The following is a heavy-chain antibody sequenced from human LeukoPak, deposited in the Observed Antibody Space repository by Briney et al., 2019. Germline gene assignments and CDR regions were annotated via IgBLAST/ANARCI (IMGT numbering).Heavy chain of an antibody. V-gene: IGHV4-39*01. J-gene: IGHJ4*02. Sequence: SETLSLTCTVSGGSITSVSYYWGWIRQPPGKGLEWIGGIYYTGSTYYNPSLKSRVTISVHTSKNQFSLKLSSVTAADTAVYYCARGVIGPLDYWGQGTLVTVSS. D-gene: IGHD3-16*02. CDR2: IYYTGST. CDR1: GGSITSVSYY. CDR3: ARGVIGPLDY.